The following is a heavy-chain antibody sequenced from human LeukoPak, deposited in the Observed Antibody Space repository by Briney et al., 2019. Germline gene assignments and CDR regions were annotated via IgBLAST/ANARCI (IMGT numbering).Heavy chain of an antibody. CDR3: VKGGSSSHNWFDP. J-gene: IGHJ5*02. CDR2: IRNDGSKD. CDR1: GFTFRDFG. Sequence: GGSLRLSCAASGFTFRDFGMHWVRQAPGKGLEWVAFIRNDGSKDYYPDSVKGRFTISRDNSRTTLYLQMHSLRIENTAVYYCVKGGSSSHNWFDPWGQGILVTVSS. V-gene: IGHV3-30*02. D-gene: IGHD6-13*01.